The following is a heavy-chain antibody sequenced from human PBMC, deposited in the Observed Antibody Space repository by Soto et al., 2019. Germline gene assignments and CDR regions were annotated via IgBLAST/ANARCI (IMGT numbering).Heavy chain of an antibody. V-gene: IGHV3-74*01. D-gene: IGHD3-3*01. CDR3: ARDFGGTYYYMDV. Sequence: PGGSLRLSCVASGFTFTTYAMTWVRQAPGKGLEWVSINSDGSSTSYADSVKGRFTISRDNAKNTLYLQMNSLRAEDTAVYYCARDFGGTYYYMDVWGKGTTVTVSS. CDR2: NSDGSST. CDR1: GFTFTTYA. J-gene: IGHJ6*03.